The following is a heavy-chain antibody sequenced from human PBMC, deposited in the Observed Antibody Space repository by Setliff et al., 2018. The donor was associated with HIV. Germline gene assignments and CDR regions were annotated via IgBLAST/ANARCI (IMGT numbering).Heavy chain of an antibody. J-gene: IGHJ3*02. CDR3: VETDYTSSWSPDAFHI. D-gene: IGHD6-13*01. V-gene: IGHV4-59*03. CDR2: IYASGSI. Sequence: SETLSLTCTVSGGSISSHCWSWIRQSPGKALEWIGYIYASGSIIYNPSLKSRVTMSVDTSQNQFSLRLNSATAADTALYYCVETDYTSSWSPDAFHIWGQGTMVTVSS. CDR1: GGSISSHC.